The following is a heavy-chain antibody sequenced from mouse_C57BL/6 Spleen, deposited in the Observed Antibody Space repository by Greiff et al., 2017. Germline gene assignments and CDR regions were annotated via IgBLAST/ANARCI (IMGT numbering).Heavy chain of an antibody. V-gene: IGHV1-4*01. CDR1: GYTFTSYT. Sequence: QVHVKQSGAELARPGASVKMSCKASGYTFTSYTMHWVKQRPGQGLEWIGYINPSSGYTKYNQKFKDKATLTADKSSSTAYMQLSSLTSEDSAVYYCARSDYYGSSYNWYFDVWGTGTTVTVSS. CDR3: ARSDYYGSSYNWYFDV. CDR2: INPSSGYT. J-gene: IGHJ1*03. D-gene: IGHD1-1*01.